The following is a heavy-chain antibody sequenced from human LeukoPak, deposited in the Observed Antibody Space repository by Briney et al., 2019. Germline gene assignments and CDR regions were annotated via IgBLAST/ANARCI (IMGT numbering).Heavy chain of an antibody. V-gene: IGHV3-48*04. Sequence: GGSLRLSCAASGFSFENYNMNWVRQAPGKGLEWVSYISSSGSTIYYADSVKGRFTISRDNAKNSLYLQMNSLRAEDTAVYYCARVLLVSRGAFDIWGQGTMVTVSS. D-gene: IGHD3-16*01. CDR2: ISSSGSTI. J-gene: IGHJ3*02. CDR1: GFSFENYN. CDR3: ARVLLVSRGAFDI.